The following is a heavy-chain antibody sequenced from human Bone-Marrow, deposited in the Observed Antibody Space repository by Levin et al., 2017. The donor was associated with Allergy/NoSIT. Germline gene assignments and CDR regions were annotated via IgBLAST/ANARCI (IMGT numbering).Heavy chain of an antibody. CDR1: RGTFNNYA. CDR3: ARVPPNCSGISCYEPSYFYYMDV. D-gene: IGHD2-2*01. CDR2: IIAVSGAV. Sequence: ASVKVSCKASRGTFNNYAFSWVRQAPGQGLEWMGGIIAVSGAVNYAENFQGRITLTADKSTGTAYMELNSLRSDDTAMYYCARVPPNCSGISCYEPSYFYYMDVWGKGTTVTV. J-gene: IGHJ6*03. V-gene: IGHV1-69*06.